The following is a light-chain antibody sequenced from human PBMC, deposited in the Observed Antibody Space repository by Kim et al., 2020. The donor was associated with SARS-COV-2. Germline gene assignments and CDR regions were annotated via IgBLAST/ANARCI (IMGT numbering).Light chain of an antibody. CDR1: QSISSSY. CDR3: QQYGSSPRT. J-gene: IGKJ1*01. Sequence: SPGERASLSCRASQSISSSYLAWYQQKPGQAPRLLIYGASIRATGIPDRFSGSGSGTDFTLTISRLEAEDFAVYYCQQYGSSPRTFDQGTKVDIK. CDR2: GAS. V-gene: IGKV3-20*01.